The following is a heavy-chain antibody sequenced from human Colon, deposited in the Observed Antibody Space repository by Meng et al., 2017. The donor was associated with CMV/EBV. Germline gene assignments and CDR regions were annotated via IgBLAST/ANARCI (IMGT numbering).Heavy chain of an antibody. CDR2: IRNKIRGYTT. CDR1: GFIFGDYA. V-gene: IGHV3-72*01. D-gene: IGHD3-3*01. Sequence: GGSLRLSCAASGFIFGDYAMTWVRQAPGRGLEWIGRIRNKIRGYTTSYAASMRGRFTLSRDAPRNSVTLVMTSLKTEDTAIYYCARGLRFSDMDVWGQGTAVTVSS. J-gene: IGHJ6*02. CDR3: ARGLRFSDMDV.